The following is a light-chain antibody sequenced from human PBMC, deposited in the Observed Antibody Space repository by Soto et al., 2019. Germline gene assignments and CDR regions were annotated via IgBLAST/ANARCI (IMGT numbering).Light chain of an antibody. CDR2: LNSDGSH. J-gene: IGLJ2*01. CDR3: QTWGSGNRGV. Sequence: QLVLTQAPSASASLGASVKLTCTLSGGHSSYAIAWHQQQPEKGPRYLMKLNSDGSHSKGDGIPDRFSGSSSGAERYLTISSLQSADEADYYCQTWGSGNRGVFGGGTKLTVL. V-gene: IGLV4-69*01. CDR1: GGHSSYA.